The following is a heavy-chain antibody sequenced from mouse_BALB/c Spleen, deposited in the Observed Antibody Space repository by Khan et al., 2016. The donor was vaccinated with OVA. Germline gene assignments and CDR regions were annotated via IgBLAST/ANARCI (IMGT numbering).Heavy chain of an antibody. J-gene: IGHJ2*01. CDR1: GYTFINYW. D-gene: IGHD1-1*01. CDR3: ARRGLRWDFDY. V-gene: IGHV1-7*01. Sequence: QVQLKQSGAELAKPGASVKMSCKASGYTFINYWTLWVKQRPGQGQEWSGYINPSTGYTEYNQNFKDKATLTADKSSSTAYMQLSSLTSEDSAVYYCARRGLRWDFDYWGQGTTLTVSS. CDR2: INPSTGYT.